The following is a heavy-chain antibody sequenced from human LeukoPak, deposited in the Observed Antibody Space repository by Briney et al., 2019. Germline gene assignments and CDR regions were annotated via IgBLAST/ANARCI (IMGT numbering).Heavy chain of an antibody. CDR3: ARDGIQLWLRTYYFDY. V-gene: IGHV3-48*03. Sequence: GGSLRLSCAASGFTFSSYEMNWVRQAPGKGLEWVSYISSSGSTIYYADSVKGRFTISRDNAKNSLYLQMNSLRAEDTAVYYCARDGIQLWLRTYYFDYWGQGTLVTVSS. CDR2: ISSSGSTI. D-gene: IGHD5-18*01. CDR1: GFTFSSYE. J-gene: IGHJ4*02.